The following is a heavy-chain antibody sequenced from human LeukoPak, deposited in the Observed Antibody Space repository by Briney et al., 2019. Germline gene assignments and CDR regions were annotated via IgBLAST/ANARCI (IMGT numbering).Heavy chain of an antibody. CDR1: GFTFSDYY. CDR2: ISSSGSTI. D-gene: IGHD4-23*01. J-gene: IGHJ4*02. Sequence: GGSLRLSCAASGFTFSDYYMSWIRQAPGKGLEWVSYISSSGSTIYYADSVKGRFTISRDNSKNTLYLQMNSLRAEDTAVYYCARSETTVVGFDYWGQGTLVTVSS. CDR3: ARSETTVVGFDY. V-gene: IGHV3-11*04.